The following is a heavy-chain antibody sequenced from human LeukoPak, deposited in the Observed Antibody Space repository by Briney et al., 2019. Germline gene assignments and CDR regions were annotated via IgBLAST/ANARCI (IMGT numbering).Heavy chain of an antibody. D-gene: IGHD1-26*01. CDR3: ARLMGERSLFDY. J-gene: IGHJ4*02. Sequence: PGGSLRLSCAASGFTFSSCWMTWVRQAPGKGLEWVANIKQEGNEKYYVDSVKGRFSISRDNAKHSVYLQMNSLRAEDTAVYYCARLMGERSLFDYWGQGVLVTVSS. V-gene: IGHV3-7*02. CDR1: GFTFSSCW. CDR2: IKQEGNEK.